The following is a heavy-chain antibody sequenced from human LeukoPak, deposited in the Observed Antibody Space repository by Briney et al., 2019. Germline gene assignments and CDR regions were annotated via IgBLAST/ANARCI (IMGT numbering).Heavy chain of an antibody. D-gene: IGHD4-23*01. Sequence: APVKVSCKASGGTFSSYAISWVRQAPGQGLEWMGGIIPIFGTANYAQKFQGRVTITADESTSTAYMELSSLRSEDTAVYYCARAKNYGGGGDYWGQGTLVTVSS. J-gene: IGHJ4*02. V-gene: IGHV1-69*13. CDR3: ARAKNYGGGGDY. CDR2: IIPIFGTA. CDR1: GGTFSSYA.